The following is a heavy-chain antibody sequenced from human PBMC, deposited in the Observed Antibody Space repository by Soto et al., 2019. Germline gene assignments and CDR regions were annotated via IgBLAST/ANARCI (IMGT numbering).Heavy chain of an antibody. Sequence: GGSLRLSCAASGCTLSSYAMNWVRQAPGKGLEWVSAISGSGGSTYYADSVKGRFTISRDNSKNTPYLQMNSLRAEDTAVYYCAKDPSSYDYIWGSYRYAEYFQHWGQGTLVTVSS. D-gene: IGHD3-16*02. CDR2: ISGSGGST. V-gene: IGHV3-23*01. J-gene: IGHJ1*01. CDR3: AKDPSSYDYIWGSYRYAEYFQH. CDR1: GCTLSSYA.